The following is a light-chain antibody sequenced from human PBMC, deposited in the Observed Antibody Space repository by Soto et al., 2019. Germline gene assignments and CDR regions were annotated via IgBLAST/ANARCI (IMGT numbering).Light chain of an antibody. CDR2: DAS. CDR3: QQRSNWPPIT. V-gene: IGKV3-11*01. CDR1: QSVSSY. Sequence: NVFTQSPAPLSLSPGERAPLSFMASQSVSSYLAWYQQKPGQAPRLLIYDASNRATGIPARFSGSGSGTDFTLTISSLEPEDFAVYYCQQRSNWPPITFGQGTRLEI. J-gene: IGKJ5*01.